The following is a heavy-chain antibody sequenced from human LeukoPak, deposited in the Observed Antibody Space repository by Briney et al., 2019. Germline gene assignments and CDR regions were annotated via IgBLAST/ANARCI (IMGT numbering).Heavy chain of an antibody. CDR3: ARQTGSGLFILP. CDR2: IYYSGNT. V-gene: IGHV4-39*01. CDR1: GFTFSTWSMN. D-gene: IGHD3/OR15-3a*01. Sequence: PGGSLRVSCAASGFTFSTWSMNWVRQPPGKGLEWIGSIYYSGNTYYNASLKSQVSISIDTSKNQFSLRLTSVTAADTAVYYCARQTGSGLFILPGGQGTLVTVSS. J-gene: IGHJ4*02.